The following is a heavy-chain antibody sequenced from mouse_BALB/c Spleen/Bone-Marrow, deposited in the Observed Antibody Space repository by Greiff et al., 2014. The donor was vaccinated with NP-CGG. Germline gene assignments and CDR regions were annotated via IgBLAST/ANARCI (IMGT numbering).Heavy chain of an antibody. V-gene: IGHV1S81*02. CDR1: GYTFTSYW. CDR2: INPGNGRT. CDR3: ARYATATYWFAY. J-gene: IGHJ3*01. D-gene: IGHD1-2*01. Sequence: QVQLQQSGAELVKPGASVKLSCKASGYTFTSYWMHWVKQRPGQGLEWIGEINPGNGRTNYNEKFKSKATLTVDKSSSTAYMQLSSMTSEDYAVYYCARYATATYWFAYWGQGTLVTVSA.